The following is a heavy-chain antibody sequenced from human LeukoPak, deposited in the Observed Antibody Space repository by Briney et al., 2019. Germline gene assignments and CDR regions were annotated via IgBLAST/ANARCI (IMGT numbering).Heavy chain of an antibody. CDR2: IYTSGST. CDR3: ARVYYGSGSGYYYYYYYMDV. J-gene: IGHJ6*03. V-gene: IGHV4-4*07. D-gene: IGHD3-10*01. Sequence: SETLSLTCTVSGGSISSYYWSWIRQPAGKGLEWIGRIYTSGSTNYNPSLKSRITMSVDTSKNQFSLKLSSVTAADTAVYYCARVYYGSGSGYYYYYYYMDVWGKGTTVTISS. CDR1: GGSISSYY.